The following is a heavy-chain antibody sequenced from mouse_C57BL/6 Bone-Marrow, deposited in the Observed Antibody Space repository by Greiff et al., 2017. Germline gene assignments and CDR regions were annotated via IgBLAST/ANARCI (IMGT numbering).Heavy chain of an antibody. CDR3: VYYGYDGGL. CDR1: GYTFTSYW. CDR2: IDPSDSET. D-gene: IGHD2-2*01. J-gene: IGHJ1*03. Sequence: QSCKASGYTFTSYWMHWVKQRPIQGLEWIGNIDPSDSETHYNQKFKDKATLTVDKSSSTAYMQLSSLTSEDSAVYYCVYYGYDGGLWGTGTTVTVSS. V-gene: IGHV1-52*01.